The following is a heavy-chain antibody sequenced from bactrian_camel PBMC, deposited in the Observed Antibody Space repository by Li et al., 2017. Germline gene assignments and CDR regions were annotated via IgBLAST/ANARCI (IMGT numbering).Heavy chain of an antibody. CDR2: ISPGNGVT. Sequence: HVQLVESGGGSVQAGGSLRLSCAASGYSYSPYCMAWFRQATGKEREGVAAISPGNGVTHYHNSVKGRFTISKDNAKKTTDLQMNSLKPEDTAMYYCATATDCRWTGSPTWTPMANYWGQGTQVTVS. V-gene: IGHV3S1*01. CDR3: ATATDCRWTGSPTWTPMANY. CDR1: GYSYSPYC. J-gene: IGHJ4*01. D-gene: IGHD1*01.